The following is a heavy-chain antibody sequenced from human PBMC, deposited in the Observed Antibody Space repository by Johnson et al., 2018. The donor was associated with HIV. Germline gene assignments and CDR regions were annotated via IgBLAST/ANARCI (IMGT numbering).Heavy chain of an antibody. CDR1: GFTFSDYY. V-gene: IGHV3-11*04. D-gene: IGHD3-22*01. Sequence: QVQLVESGGGLVKPGGSLRLSCVASGFTFSDYYMSWIRQAPGKGLEWVSYISSSGSTIYYADSVKGRFTISRDNAKNSLYLQMNSLRAEDTAVYYCAKDGGIYYDSSGPSQRAFDIWGQGTMVTVSS. J-gene: IGHJ3*02. CDR3: AKDGGIYYDSSGPSQRAFDI. CDR2: ISSSGSTI.